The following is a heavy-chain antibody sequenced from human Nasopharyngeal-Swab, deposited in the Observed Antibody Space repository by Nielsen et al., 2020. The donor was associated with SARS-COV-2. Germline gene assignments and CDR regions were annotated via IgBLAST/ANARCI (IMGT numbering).Heavy chain of an antibody. CDR2: IYTSGST. D-gene: IGHD6-19*01. Sequence: SETLSLTCTVSGGSISSGSYYWSWIRQPAGKGLEWIGRIYTSGSTNYNPSLKSRVTISVDTSKNQFSQKLSSVTAADTAVYYCARAWVAGHFDYWGQGTLVTVSS. CDR1: GGSISSGSYY. J-gene: IGHJ4*02. V-gene: IGHV4-61*02. CDR3: ARAWVAGHFDY.